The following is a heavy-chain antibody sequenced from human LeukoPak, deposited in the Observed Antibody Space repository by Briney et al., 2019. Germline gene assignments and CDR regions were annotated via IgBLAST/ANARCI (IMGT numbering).Heavy chain of an antibody. D-gene: IGHD1-14*01. CDR1: GFTFINAW. CDR2: IQSTTNGGTP. J-gene: IGHJ4*02. Sequence: GGSLRLSCAASGFTFINAWMTWVRQAPGKGLEWVGRIQSTTNGGTPDYATPVKGRFTISRDDSKNTLYLQMNSLKAEDTAVYYCTSGVGTLDYWGQGALVTVSS. CDR3: TSGVGTLDY. V-gene: IGHV3-15*01.